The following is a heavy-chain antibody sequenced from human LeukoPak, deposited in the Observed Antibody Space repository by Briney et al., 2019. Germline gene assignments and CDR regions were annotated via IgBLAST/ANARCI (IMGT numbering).Heavy chain of an antibody. V-gene: IGHV4-61*02. CDR1: GGSISSGSYY. CDR3: AREIAVAGNWYFDL. J-gene: IGHJ2*01. D-gene: IGHD6-19*01. Sequence: PSETLSLTCTVSGGSISSGSYYWRWIRQPAGKGLEWIGRIYTSGSTNYNPSLKSRVTISVDTSKNQFSLKLSSVTAADTAVYYCAREIAVAGNWYFDLWGRGTLVTVSS. CDR2: IYTSGST.